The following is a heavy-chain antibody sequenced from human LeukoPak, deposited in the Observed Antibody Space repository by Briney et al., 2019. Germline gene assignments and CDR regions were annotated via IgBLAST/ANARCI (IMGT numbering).Heavy chain of an antibody. CDR2: IDWDDDK. D-gene: IGHD3-22*01. CDR1: GFSLSTSGMC. V-gene: IGHV2-70*01. Sequence: SGPTLVNPTQTLTLVCTFSGFSLSTSGMCVSWIRQPPGKALEWLALIDWDDDKYYSTSLKTRLTISKDTSKNQVVLTMTNMDPVDTATYYCARIRRDYDSSGYYYLTDYWGQGTLVTVSS. CDR3: ARIRRDYDSSGYYYLTDY. J-gene: IGHJ4*02.